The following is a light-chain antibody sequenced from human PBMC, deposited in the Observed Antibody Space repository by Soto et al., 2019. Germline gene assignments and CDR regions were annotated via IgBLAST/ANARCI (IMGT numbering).Light chain of an antibody. CDR3: HQRSNWPPFT. Sequence: EVVLTQSTATLSLSPGERATLSCRASQSVSTYLAWYQQKPGQPPRLLIYGASNSATGTPARFSGSGSGTAFTLTISSLEPEDFAVYYCHQRSNWPPFTFGPGTKVEIK. CDR1: QSVSTY. CDR2: GAS. V-gene: IGKV3-11*01. J-gene: IGKJ3*01.